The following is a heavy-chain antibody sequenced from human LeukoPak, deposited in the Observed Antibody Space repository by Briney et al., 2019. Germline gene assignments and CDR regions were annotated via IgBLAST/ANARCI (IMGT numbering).Heavy chain of an antibody. J-gene: IGHJ4*02. CDR3: AREAAAGTFYFDY. CDR2: IYTSGST. D-gene: IGHD6-13*01. Sequence: KPSETLSLTCAVYGGSFSGYYWSWIRQPAGKGLEWIGRIYTSGSTNYNPSLKSRVTMSVDTSKNQFSLKLTSVTAADTAVYYCAREAAAGTFYFDYWGQGTLVTVSS. CDR1: GGSFSGYY. V-gene: IGHV4-4*07.